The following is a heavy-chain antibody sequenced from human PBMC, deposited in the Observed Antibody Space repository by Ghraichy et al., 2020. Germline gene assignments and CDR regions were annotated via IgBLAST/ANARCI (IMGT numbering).Heavy chain of an antibody. J-gene: IGHJ4*02. Sequence: GGSLRLSCAASGFSFSSYWMNWVRQAPGKGLEWVATIKHDGSEKYYVDSVKGRFTISRDNAKNSLYLQMNSLRAEDTAIYYCARGSPVGAHWGQGNLVTVFS. CDR1: GFSFSSYW. CDR2: IKHDGSEK. V-gene: IGHV3-7*01. CDR3: ARGSPVGAH.